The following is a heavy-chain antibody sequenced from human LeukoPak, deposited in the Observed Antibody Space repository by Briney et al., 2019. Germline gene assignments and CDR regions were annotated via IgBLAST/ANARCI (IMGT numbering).Heavy chain of an antibody. CDR2: ISSSSSYI. Sequence: GGSLRLSCAASGFTVSSNYMSWVRQAPGKGLEWVSSISSSSSYIYYADSVKGRFTISRDNAKNSLYLQMNSLRAEDTAVYYCARDAPISGGSFDYWGQGTLVTVSS. V-gene: IGHV3-21*01. D-gene: IGHD2-15*01. J-gene: IGHJ4*02. CDR1: GFTVSSNY. CDR3: ARDAPISGGSFDY.